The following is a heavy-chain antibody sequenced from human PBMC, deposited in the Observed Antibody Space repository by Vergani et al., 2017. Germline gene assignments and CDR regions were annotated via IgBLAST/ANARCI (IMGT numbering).Heavy chain of an antibody. CDR2: ISSSGGST. J-gene: IGHJ5*02. V-gene: IGHV3-23*01. D-gene: IGHD2-2*03. Sequence: EVQLLESGGGLVQPGGSLRLSCAASGFTFSSYAMSWVRQAPGKGLEWVSAISSSGGSTYYADSVKGRFTISRYNSKNTLYLQINSLRAEVRAVYYGAKSLGWAPRVGFDPWGQGTLVTVSS. CDR3: AKSLGWAPRVGFDP. CDR1: GFTFSSYA.